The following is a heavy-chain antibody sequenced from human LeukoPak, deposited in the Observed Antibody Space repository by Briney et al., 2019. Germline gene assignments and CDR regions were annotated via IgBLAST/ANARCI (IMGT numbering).Heavy chain of an antibody. CDR3: AKGPPGSGSYDY. CDR2: ISSSSSYI. J-gene: IGHJ4*02. V-gene: IGHV3-21*04. Sequence: TGGSLRLSCAASGFTFSSYSMNWVRQAPGKGLEWVSSISSSSSYIYYADSVKGRFTISRDNSKNTLYLQMNSLRAEDTAVYYCAKGPPGSGSYDYWGQGTLVTVSS. CDR1: GFTFSSYS. D-gene: IGHD1-26*01.